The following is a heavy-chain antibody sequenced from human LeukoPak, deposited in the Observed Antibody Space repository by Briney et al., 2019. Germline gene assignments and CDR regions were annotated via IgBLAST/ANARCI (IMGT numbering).Heavy chain of an antibody. D-gene: IGHD3-22*01. CDR1: GFTFSSYW. CDR3: ARAMIVVALDAFDI. J-gene: IGHJ3*02. Sequence: GGTLRLSCAASGFTFSSYWMSWVRQAPGKGLEWVANIKQDGSEKYYVDSVKGRFTISRDNAKNSLYLQMNSLRAEDTAVYYCARAMIVVALDAFDIWGQGTMVTVSS. CDR2: IKQDGSEK. V-gene: IGHV3-7*01.